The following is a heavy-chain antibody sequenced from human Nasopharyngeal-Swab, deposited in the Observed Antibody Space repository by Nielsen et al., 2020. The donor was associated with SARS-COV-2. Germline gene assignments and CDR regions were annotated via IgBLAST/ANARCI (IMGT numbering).Heavy chain of an antibody. J-gene: IGHJ6*02. CDR1: GFTFSSHW. CDR2: IKQDGSEK. CDR3: ARVKVDYDILTGYRYYYGMDV. Sequence: GEALKISCAASGFTFSSHWMSWVRQAPGKGLEWVANIKQDGSEKYYVDSVKGRFTISRDNAKNSLYLQMNSLRAEDTAVYYCARVKVDYDILTGYRYYYGMDVWGQGTTVTVSS. D-gene: IGHD3-9*01. V-gene: IGHV3-7*01.